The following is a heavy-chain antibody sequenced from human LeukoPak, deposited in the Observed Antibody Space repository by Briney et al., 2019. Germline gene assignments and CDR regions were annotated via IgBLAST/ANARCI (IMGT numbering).Heavy chain of an antibody. V-gene: IGHV4-59*01. D-gene: IGHD2-15*01. Sequence: SETLSLTCTVSGGSNSSYYWSWIRQPPGKGLEWIGYIHYSGSPNYNPSLKSRPSLSVDTSKDQLSLRLSAATAADTAVYYCARAELSDCCGGRCPYFDYWGQGILVTVSS. CDR2: IHYSGSP. J-gene: IGHJ4*02. CDR1: GGSNSSYY. CDR3: ARAELSDCCGGRCPYFDY.